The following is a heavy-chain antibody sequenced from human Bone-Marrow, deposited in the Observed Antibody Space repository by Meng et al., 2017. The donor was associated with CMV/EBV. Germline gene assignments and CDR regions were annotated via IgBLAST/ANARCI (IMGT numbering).Heavy chain of an antibody. J-gene: IGHJ5*02. CDR2: IIPIFGTA. D-gene: IGHD4-23*01. V-gene: IGHV1-69*05. Sequence: SVKVSCKASGGTFSSYAISWVRQAPGQGLEWMGGIIPIFGTANYAQKLQGRVTMTTDTSTSTAYMELRSLRSDDTAVYYCAREGGGNGANWFDPWGQGTLVTVSS. CDR3: AREGGGNGANWFDP. CDR1: GGTFSSYA.